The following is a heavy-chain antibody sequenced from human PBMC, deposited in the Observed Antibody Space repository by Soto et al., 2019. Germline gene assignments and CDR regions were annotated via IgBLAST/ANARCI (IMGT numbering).Heavy chain of an antibody. D-gene: IGHD2-15*01. J-gene: IGHJ4*02. CDR2: INAGNGNT. Sequence: YARDWVRQAPGQRLEWMGWINAGNGNTKYSQKFQGRVTIIRDTSASTAYMELSSLRSEGTAVYYCARDILFDYRGQGTLVTVSS. CDR3: ARDILFDY. V-gene: IGHV1-3*01. CDR1: YA.